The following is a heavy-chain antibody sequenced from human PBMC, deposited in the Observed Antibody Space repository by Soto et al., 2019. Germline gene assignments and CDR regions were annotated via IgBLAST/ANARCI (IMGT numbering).Heavy chain of an antibody. D-gene: IGHD6-13*01. Sequence: PGGSLRLSCAASGFTFSSYGMHWVRQAPGKGLEWVAVIWYDGSNKYYADSVKGRFTISRDNSKNTLYLQMNSLRAEDTAVYYCARVTAAAAGTFDYWGQGTLVTVPQ. CDR2: IWYDGSNK. CDR1: GFTFSSYG. CDR3: ARVTAAAAGTFDY. V-gene: IGHV3-33*01. J-gene: IGHJ4*02.